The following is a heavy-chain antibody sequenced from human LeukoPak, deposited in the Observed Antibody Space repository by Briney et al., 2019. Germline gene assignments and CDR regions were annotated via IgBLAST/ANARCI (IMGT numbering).Heavy chain of an antibody. V-gene: IGHV3-15*01. CDR2: IKSKTDGGTT. CDR3: TTDRVIAVAGTSLSWFDP. CDR1: GFTFSSYW. Sequence: PGGSLRLSCAASGFTFSSYWMHWVRQAPGKGLEWVGRIKSKTDGGTTDYAAPVKGRFTISRDDSKNTLYLQMNSLKTEDTAVYYCTTDRVIAVAGTSLSWFDPWGQGTLVTVSS. D-gene: IGHD6-19*01. J-gene: IGHJ5*02.